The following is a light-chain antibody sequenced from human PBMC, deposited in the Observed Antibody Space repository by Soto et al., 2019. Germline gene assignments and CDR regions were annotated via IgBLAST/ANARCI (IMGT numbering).Light chain of an antibody. CDR3: SSYTISSALYV. V-gene: IGLV2-14*01. CDR1: RGDIGGYNY. J-gene: IGLJ1*01. Sequence: SVLTQPASVSGSPGQSITISCTGTRGDIGGYNYVSWYQQHPGKAPKLLIHGVSNRPSGVSDRFSGSKSGNTASLTISGLQAEDEADYYCSSYTISSALYVFGTGTKVTVL. CDR2: GVS.